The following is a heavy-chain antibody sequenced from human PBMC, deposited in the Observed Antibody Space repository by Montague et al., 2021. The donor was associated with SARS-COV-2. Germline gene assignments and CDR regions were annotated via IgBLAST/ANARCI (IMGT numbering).Heavy chain of an antibody. CDR1: GDSVAGHRRR. V-gene: IGHV6-1*01. D-gene: IGHD5-12*01. CDR2: PLHRKKRYN. J-gene: IGHJ6*02. CDR3: ARQTLGYDFVHYYYGMDV. Sequence: CAISGDSVAGHRRRSEGNTSELSTHIELVGRPLHRKKRYNDYAVSVKSRITINPDTSKNQFSLQLNSVTPADTAVYYCARQTLGYDFVHYYYGMDVWGQGTTVTVSS.